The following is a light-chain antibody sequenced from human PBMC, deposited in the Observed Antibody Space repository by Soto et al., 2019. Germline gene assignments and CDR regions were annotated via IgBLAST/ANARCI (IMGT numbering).Light chain of an antibody. CDR1: SSNIGAGYG. V-gene: IGLV1-40*01. CDR3: QSYDSSLNGYV. Sequence: QSVLTQPPSVSGAPGQRVSISCTGSSSNIGAGYGVHWYHQLPGTAPKLLIFGNNNRPSGVPDRFSGSKSDTSASLGITGLRAEDEADYYCQSYDSSLNGYVFGTGTKLTVL. J-gene: IGLJ1*01. CDR2: GNN.